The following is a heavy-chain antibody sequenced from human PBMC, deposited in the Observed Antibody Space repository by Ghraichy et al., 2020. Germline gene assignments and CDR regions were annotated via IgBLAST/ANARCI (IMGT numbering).Heavy chain of an antibody. V-gene: IGHV1-58*02. Sequence: SVKVSCKASGFTFTSSAMQWVRQARGQRLEWIGWIVVGSGNTNYAQKFQERVTITRDMSTSTAYMELSSLRSEDTAVYYCAAGRGYCSSTSCYALDYWGQGTLVTVSS. CDR3: AAGRGYCSSTSCYALDY. D-gene: IGHD2-2*01. J-gene: IGHJ4*02. CDR1: GFTFTSSA. CDR2: IVVGSGNT.